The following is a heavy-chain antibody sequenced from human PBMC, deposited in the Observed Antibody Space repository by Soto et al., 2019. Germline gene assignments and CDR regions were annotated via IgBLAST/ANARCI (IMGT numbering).Heavy chain of an antibody. CDR2: ISFDGTTI. V-gene: IGHV3-30*18. D-gene: IGHD3-10*01. CDR1: GFDFTNDG. CDR3: AKGQGGSPTGGMYV. J-gene: IGHJ6*02. Sequence: QVVLVESGGGVVQPGRALRLSCAASGFDFTNDGMLWVRQAPGKGLEWVALISFDGTTIHYGDSVKGRFTISRDNSKNTLFRQMNSLRPEDTGVYYCAKGQGGSPTGGMYVCGQGTTGTGSS.